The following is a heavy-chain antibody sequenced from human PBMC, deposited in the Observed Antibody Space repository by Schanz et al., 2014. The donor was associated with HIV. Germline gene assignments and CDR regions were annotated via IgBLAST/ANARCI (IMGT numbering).Heavy chain of an antibody. V-gene: IGHV3-7*01. CDR1: GFILTNYW. CDR2: IKQDATEK. J-gene: IGHJ4*02. D-gene: IGHD2-21*01. CDR3: ARWRSDSNFSPPLFDF. Sequence: EMQLVESGGGLVKPGRSLRLSCGASGFILTNYWMAWVRQAPGKGLEWVANIKQDATEKNYVDSVKGRFTISRDNAKNSLYLQMNSLRVEDTAVYYCARWRSDSNFSPPLFDFWGQGTLVTVSS.